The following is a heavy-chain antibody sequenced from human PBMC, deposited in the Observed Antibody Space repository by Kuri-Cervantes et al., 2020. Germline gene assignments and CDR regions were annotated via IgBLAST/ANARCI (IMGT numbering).Heavy chain of an antibody. CDR3: ARDRVAARPGWFDP. V-gene: IGHV3-30*02. D-gene: IGHD6-6*01. J-gene: IGHJ5*02. Sequence: GGSLRLSCAASGFTFSSYSMNWVRQAPGEGLEWVAFIRYDGGNTNHPDSVKGRFTISRDNSKNTLYLQRNSLRAEDSAIYYCARDRVAARPGWFDPWGQGALVTVSS. CDR1: GFTFSSYS. CDR2: IRYDGGNT.